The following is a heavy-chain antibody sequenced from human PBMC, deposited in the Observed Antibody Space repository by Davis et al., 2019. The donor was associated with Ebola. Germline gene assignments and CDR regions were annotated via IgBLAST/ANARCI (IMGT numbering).Heavy chain of an antibody. Sequence: SETLSLTCAVSGDSISSSNWWSWVRQPPGKGLEWIGEISQSGSTNYNPSPKSRVTISVDTSKNQFSLKLSSVTAADTAVYYCARDRLRRFDYWGQGTLVTVSS. CDR2: ISQSGST. CDR3: ARDRLRRFDY. CDR1: GDSISSSNW. D-gene: IGHD4-17*01. V-gene: IGHV4-4*02. J-gene: IGHJ4*02.